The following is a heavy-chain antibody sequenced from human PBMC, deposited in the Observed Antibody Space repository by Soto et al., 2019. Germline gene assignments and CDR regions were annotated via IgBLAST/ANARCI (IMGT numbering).Heavy chain of an antibody. D-gene: IGHD3-16*01. CDR1: GFTFSNYA. J-gene: IGHJ4*02. V-gene: IGHV3-30-3*01. CDR2: ISYDGSNE. Sequence: QVQLVESGGGVVQPGRSLRLSCAASGFTFSNYAMHWVRQAPGKGLERVAVISYDGSNEYYTDSVTGRFTISRDNSKNTLYLQINSLGAEDTAVYYCARGDYTGYSDYWGQGTLVTVSS. CDR3: ARGDYTGYSDY.